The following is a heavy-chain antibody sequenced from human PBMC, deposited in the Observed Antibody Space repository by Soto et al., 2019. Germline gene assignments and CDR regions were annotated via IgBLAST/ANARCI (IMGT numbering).Heavy chain of an antibody. Sequence: EVQLTESGGGSVQPRGSLRLSCADSGFTFRSYWMHWVRQAPGKGLEWISRVHNDGSSAAYADSVKGRFTVSRDTGKNALYLQMNGLGAEDTAVYYCALGRYCSGGTCSFDHWGQGTLVTVSS. V-gene: IGHV3-74*01. CDR3: ALGRYCSGGTCSFDH. D-gene: IGHD2-15*01. CDR1: GFTFRSYW. CDR2: VHNDGSSA. J-gene: IGHJ4*02.